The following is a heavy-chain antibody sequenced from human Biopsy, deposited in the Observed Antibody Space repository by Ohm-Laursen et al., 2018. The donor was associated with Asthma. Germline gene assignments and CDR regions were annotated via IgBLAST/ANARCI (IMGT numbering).Heavy chain of an antibody. J-gene: IGHJ6*02. CDR1: SGSGGYMRSGNYY. D-gene: IGHD6-25*01. CDR3: VRGSSGWHHGPFHYYYGLDV. Sequence: SDTLSLTCSLSSGSGGYMRSGNYYWGWIRQPPGKGLEWIGSIYYSGTTYYNPSLESRVTVSADTSKNQFSLKLTSVTVADTAVYYCVRGSSGWHHGPFHYYYGLDVWGQGTTATVSS. V-gene: IGHV4-39*01. CDR2: IYYSGTT.